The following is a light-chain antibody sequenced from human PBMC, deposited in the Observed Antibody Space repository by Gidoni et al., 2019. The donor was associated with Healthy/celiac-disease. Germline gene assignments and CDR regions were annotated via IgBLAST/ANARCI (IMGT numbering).Light chain of an antibody. J-gene: IGKJ3*01. V-gene: IGKV1-39*01. CDR2: AAF. CDR3: QQSYSTPFT. CDR1: QSISSY. Sequence: LQMTQSPSSLSASVGDRVTITCRASQSISSYLNWYQQKPGKAPKLLIYAAFSLQSGVPSRFSGSVSGTDFTLTIISLQPEDLATYYCQQSYSTPFTFGPGTKVDIK.